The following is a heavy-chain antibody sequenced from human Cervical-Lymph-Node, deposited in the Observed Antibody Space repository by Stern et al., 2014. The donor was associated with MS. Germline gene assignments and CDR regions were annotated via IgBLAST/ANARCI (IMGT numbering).Heavy chain of an antibody. J-gene: IGHJ4*02. CDR2: MSYDGGNE. V-gene: IGHV3-30-3*01. CDR3: AKDTGGGFDY. D-gene: IGHD1-14*01. Sequence: VQLVESGGGVVQPWMSLRLSCVASDFPFSHFAMHWVRQAPGKRLVWLASMSYDGGNEYYADSVKGRFPISRDNPRNNLYLHMNGLKPEDTAIYYCAKDTGGGFDYWGQGTLVTVSS. CDR1: DFPFSHFA.